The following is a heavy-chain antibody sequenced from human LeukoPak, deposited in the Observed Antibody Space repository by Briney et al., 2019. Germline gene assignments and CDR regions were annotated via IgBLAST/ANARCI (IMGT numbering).Heavy chain of an antibody. J-gene: IGHJ4*02. CDR1: GGSISSGDYY. V-gene: IGHV4-30-4*01. CDR2: IYYSGST. Sequence: SQTLSLTCTVSGGSISSGDYYWSWIRQPPGKGLEWIGYIYYSGSTYYNPSLKSRVTISVDTSKNQFSLKLSSVTAADTAVYYCATHPPGKYYFDYWGQGTLVTVSS. CDR3: ATHPPGKYYFDY.